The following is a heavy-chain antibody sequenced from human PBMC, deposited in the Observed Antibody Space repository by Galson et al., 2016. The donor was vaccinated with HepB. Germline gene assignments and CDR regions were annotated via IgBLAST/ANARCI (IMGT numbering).Heavy chain of an antibody. CDR2: IYHSGST. D-gene: IGHD3-10*01. CDR3: ARRGVSRTVLMWFGASYYFDY. V-gene: IGHV4-39*01. J-gene: IGHJ4*02. Sequence: ETLSLTCTVSGGSISSSGSYWGWIRRPPGKGLEWIGNIYHSGSTFYNPSLKSRVTISVDTSKNQFFLKLSSVTAADTAVYYCARRGVSRTVLMWFGASYYFDYWGRGTLVTVSS. CDR1: GGSISSSGSY.